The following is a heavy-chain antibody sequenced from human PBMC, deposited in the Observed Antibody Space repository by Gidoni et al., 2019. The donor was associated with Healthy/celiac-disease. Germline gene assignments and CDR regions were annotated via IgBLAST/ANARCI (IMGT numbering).Heavy chain of an antibody. CDR3: ATPLLGAVVVPAAINDAFDI. D-gene: IGHD2-2*02. CDR1: GGTFSSYA. V-gene: IGHV1-69*01. J-gene: IGHJ3*02. CDR2: IIPIFGTA. Sequence: QVQLVQSGAEVKKPGSSVKVSCKASGGTFSSYAISWVRQAPGQGLEWMGGIIPIFGTANYAQKFQGRVTITADESTSTAYMELSSLRSEDTAVYYCATPLLGAVVVPAAINDAFDIWGQGTMVTVSS.